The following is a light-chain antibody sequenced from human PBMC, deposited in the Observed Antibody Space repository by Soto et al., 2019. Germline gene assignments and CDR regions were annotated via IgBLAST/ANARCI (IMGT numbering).Light chain of an antibody. CDR2: DVS. V-gene: IGLV2-14*01. CDR3: SSYTSSSTPEFV. CDR1: SSDVGGYNY. Sequence: QSALTQPASVYGSPGQSSTISCPGTSSDVGGYNYVSWYQQHPGKAPKLMIYDVSNRPSGVSNRFSGSKSGNTASLTISELQAEDEADYYCSSYTSSSTPEFVFGTGTKVTVL. J-gene: IGLJ1*01.